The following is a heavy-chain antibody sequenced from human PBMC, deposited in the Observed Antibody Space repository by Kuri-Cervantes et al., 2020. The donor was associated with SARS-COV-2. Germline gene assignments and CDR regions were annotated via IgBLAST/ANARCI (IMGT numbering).Heavy chain of an antibody. Sequence: GSLRLSCTVSGYSISSDNYWGWIRQPPGKGLEWIGYIYSSGSTNYNPSLKSRVTISVDTSKNQFSLKLSSVTAADTAVYYCARGPRRRYCTNGVCYEDYYYYYGMDVWGQGTTVTVSS. J-gene: IGHJ6*02. CDR2: IYSSGST. D-gene: IGHD2-8*01. CDR3: ARGPRRRYCTNGVCYEDYYYYYGMDV. CDR1: GYSISSDNY. V-gene: IGHV4-61*01.